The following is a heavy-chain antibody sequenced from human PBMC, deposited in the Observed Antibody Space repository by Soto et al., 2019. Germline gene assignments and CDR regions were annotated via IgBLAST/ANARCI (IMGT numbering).Heavy chain of an antibody. CDR3: ARDELRTGFGEPIAYYGMDV. CDR2: IYYSGST. CDR1: GGSISSGDYY. J-gene: IGHJ6*02. D-gene: IGHD3-10*01. V-gene: IGHV4-30-4*01. Sequence: TLSLTCTVSGGSISSGDYYWSWIRQPPGKGLEWIGYIYYSGSTYYNPSLKSRVTISVDTSKNQFSLKLSSVTAADTAVYYCARDELRTGFGEPIAYYGMDVWGQGTTVTVSS.